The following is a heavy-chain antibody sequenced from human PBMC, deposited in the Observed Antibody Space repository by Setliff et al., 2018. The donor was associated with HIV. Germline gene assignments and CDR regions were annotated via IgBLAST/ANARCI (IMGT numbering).Heavy chain of an antibody. CDR1: GPSFTGYY. V-gene: IGHV4-34*01. Sequence: SETLSLTCTVYGPSFTGYYWNWIRQLPGKAFEWIGEINHSGVTYYNPSFKSRVNISLDLSKNQFSLRLTGLSGADTATYFCAAKPMIRGRPFAFWGQPTLVTVSS. J-gene: IGHJ4*02. CDR3: AAKPMIRGRPFAF. CDR2: INHSGVT. D-gene: IGHD3-10*01.